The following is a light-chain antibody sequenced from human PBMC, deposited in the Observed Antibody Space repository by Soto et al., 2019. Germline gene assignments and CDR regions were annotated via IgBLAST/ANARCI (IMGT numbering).Light chain of an antibody. V-gene: IGKV3-20*01. CDR3: QQYHLSPLT. CDR2: GAS. J-gene: IGKJ4*01. Sequence: EIVLTQSPGALSVAPGETLSLSRRASEAINNNFVAWYQQRPGQVPRLLMDGASIRVSGVPDRISGRRSGTGFILNIARVEPEDSAVYFCQQYHLSPLTFGGGTQV. CDR1: EAINNNF.